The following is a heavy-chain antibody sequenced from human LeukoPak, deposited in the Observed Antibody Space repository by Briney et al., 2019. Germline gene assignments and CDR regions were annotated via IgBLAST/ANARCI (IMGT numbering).Heavy chain of an antibody. Sequence: GGSLRLSCAASGFTVSSNYMSWVRQAPGKGLEWVSVIYSGGSTYYADSVKGRFTISRDNSKNTLYLQMNSLRAEDTAVYYCAKEGQQLSSYYYYYYMDVWGKGTTVTISS. J-gene: IGHJ6*03. CDR1: GFTVSSNY. CDR2: IYSGGST. V-gene: IGHV3-66*01. CDR3: AKEGQQLSSYYYYYYMDV. D-gene: IGHD6-13*01.